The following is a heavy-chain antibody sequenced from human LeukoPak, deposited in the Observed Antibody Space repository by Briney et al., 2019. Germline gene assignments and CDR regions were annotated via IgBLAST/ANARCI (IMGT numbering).Heavy chain of an antibody. V-gene: IGHV4-59*01. D-gene: IGHD5-18*01. Sequence: PSETLSLTCTVSGASISNYYWSWIRQPPGKGLEWIGYIYYSGSTNYNPSLKSRVTISLDTSKNQFSLKLSSVTAADTAVYYCARDQPGYSYGYGYYYYYMDVWGKGTTVTVSS. CDR2: IYYSGST. J-gene: IGHJ6*03. CDR3: ARDQPGYSYGYGYYYYYMDV. CDR1: GASISNYY.